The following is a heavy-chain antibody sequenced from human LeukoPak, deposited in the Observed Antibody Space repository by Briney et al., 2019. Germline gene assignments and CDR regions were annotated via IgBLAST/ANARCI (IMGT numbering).Heavy chain of an antibody. V-gene: IGHV3-11*04. CDR2: ISSSGSTI. Sequence: GGSLRLSCAASGFTFSDHYMSWIRQAPGKGLEWVSYISSSGSTIYYADSVKGRFTISRDNAKNSLYLQMNSLRAEDTAVYYCARNYDFWTSYYKGEFDYWGQGTLVTVSS. CDR1: GFTFSDHY. CDR3: ARNYDFWTSYYKGEFDY. D-gene: IGHD3-3*01. J-gene: IGHJ4*02.